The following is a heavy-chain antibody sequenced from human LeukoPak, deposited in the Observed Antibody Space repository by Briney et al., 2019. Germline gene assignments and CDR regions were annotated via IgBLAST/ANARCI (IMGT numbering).Heavy chain of an antibody. J-gene: IGHJ5*02. Sequence: ASVKVSCKASGYTFTGYYMHWVRQAPGQGLEWMGWISAYNGNTNYAQKLQGRVTMTTDTSTSTAYMELRSLRSDDTAVYYCARARSTMIVVVNWFDPWGQGTLVTVSS. V-gene: IGHV1-18*04. CDR2: ISAYNGNT. CDR3: ARARSTMIVVVNWFDP. D-gene: IGHD3-22*01. CDR1: GYTFTGYY.